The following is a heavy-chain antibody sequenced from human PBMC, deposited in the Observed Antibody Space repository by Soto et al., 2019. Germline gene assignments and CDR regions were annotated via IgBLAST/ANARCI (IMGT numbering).Heavy chain of an antibody. CDR3: AGSRYSGSYLFDH. J-gene: IGHJ4*02. D-gene: IGHD1-26*01. V-gene: IGHV4-30-4*01. Sequence: PSETLSLTCTVSGGSISSGDYYWSWIRLPPGLGLEWIAYIHYSGSNYYTPTLQSRVTISVYTSKNQFSLKLRSVTAAAAAVYYGAGSRYSGSYLFDHWGQGILVTVSS. CDR2: IHYSGSN. CDR1: GGSISSGDYY.